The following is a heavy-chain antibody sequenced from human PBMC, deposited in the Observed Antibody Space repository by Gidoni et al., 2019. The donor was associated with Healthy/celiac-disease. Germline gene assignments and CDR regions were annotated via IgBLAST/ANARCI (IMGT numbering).Heavy chain of an antibody. CDR2: IYYSGST. D-gene: IGHD3-9*01. Sequence: QVQLQESGPGLVKPSETLSLTCTVSGGSISSYYWSWIRQPPGKGLEWIGYIYYSGSTNYNPSLKSRVTISVDTSKNQFSLKLSSVTAADTAVYYCARGLGYDILTGYRDYYYYYGMDVWGQGTTVTVSS. V-gene: IGHV4-59*01. CDR3: ARGLGYDILTGYRDYYYYYGMDV. CDR1: GGSISSYY. J-gene: IGHJ6*02.